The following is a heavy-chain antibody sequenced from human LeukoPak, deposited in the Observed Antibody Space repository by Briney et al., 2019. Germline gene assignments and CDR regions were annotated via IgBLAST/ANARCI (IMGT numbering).Heavy chain of an antibody. D-gene: IGHD2/OR15-2a*01. CDR1: GFTFSSYW. CDR2: VNTDGSST. J-gene: IGHJ4*02. V-gene: IGHV3-74*01. Sequence: GSLRLSCAAAGFTFSSYWMHWVRQAPGKGLVWVSRVNTDGSSTRYADSVKGRFTISRDNSKNTLYLQMNSLRAEDTAVYYCAKVGPLSSTTGLGTDYWGQGTLVTVSS. CDR3: AKVGPLSSTTGLGTDY.